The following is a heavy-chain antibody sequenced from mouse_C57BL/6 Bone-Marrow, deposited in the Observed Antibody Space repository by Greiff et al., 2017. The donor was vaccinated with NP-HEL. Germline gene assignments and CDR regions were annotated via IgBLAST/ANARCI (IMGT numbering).Heavy chain of an antibody. D-gene: IGHD2-5*01. CDR3: ASSAYYSNCYYAMDY. J-gene: IGHJ4*01. CDR2: INPYNGGT. Sequence: VQLQQSGPVLVKPGASVKMSCKASGYTFTDYYMNWVKQSHGKSLEWIGVINPYNGGTSYNQKFKGKATLTVDKSSSTAYMELNSLTSEDSAVYYCASSAYYSNCYYAMDYWGQGTSVTVSS. V-gene: IGHV1-19*01. CDR1: GYTFTDYY.